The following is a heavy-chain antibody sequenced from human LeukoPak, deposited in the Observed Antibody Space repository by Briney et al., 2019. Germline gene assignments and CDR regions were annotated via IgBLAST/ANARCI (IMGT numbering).Heavy chain of an antibody. J-gene: IGHJ6*02. V-gene: IGHV1-69*13. CDR3: ARDSVDTAMAMAYYYGMDV. Sequence: SVKVSCKASGGTFSSYAISWVRQAPGQGLEWMGGIIPIFGTANYAQKFQGRVTITADESTSTAYMELSSLRSEDTAVYYCARDSVDTAMAMAYYYGMDVWGQGTTVTISS. D-gene: IGHD5-18*01. CDR2: IIPIFGTA. CDR1: GGTFSSYA.